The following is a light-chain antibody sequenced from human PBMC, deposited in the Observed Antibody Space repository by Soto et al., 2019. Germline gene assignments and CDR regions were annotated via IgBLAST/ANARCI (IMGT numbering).Light chain of an antibody. Sequence: IQMTQSPSTLSASVGERVTITCRASQSISSWLAWYQQKPGKAPQLLIYDASSLESVVPSRFSGSGSGTEFTLTISSLQPDDFATYYCQQYNSYPYPFGQGTKLEIK. CDR1: QSISSW. CDR3: QQYNSYPYP. CDR2: DAS. J-gene: IGKJ2*01. V-gene: IGKV1-5*01.